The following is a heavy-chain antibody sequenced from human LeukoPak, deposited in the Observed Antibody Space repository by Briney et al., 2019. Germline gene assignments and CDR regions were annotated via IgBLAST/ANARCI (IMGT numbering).Heavy chain of an antibody. CDR2: ISSNGGST. V-gene: IGHV3-64*01. CDR1: GFTFSSYA. Sequence: GGSLRLSCAASGFTFSSYAMHWVRQAPGKGLEYVSAISSNGGSTYYANSVKGGFTISRDDSKNTLYLQMGSLRAEDMAVYYCARGRFGEQKPGDYWGQGTLVTVSS. CDR3: ARGRFGEQKPGDY. J-gene: IGHJ4*02. D-gene: IGHD3-10*01.